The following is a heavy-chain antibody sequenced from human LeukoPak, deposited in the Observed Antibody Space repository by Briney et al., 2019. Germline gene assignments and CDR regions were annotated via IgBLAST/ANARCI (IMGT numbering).Heavy chain of an antibody. CDR1: GGSISSSSYY. CDR2: IYYSGST. CDR3: ARVAAAESWFDP. D-gene: IGHD6-13*01. J-gene: IGHJ5*02. V-gene: IGHV4-39*07. Sequence: SETLSLTCTVSGGSISSSSYYWGWIRQPPGKGLEWIGSIYYSGSTYYNPSLKSRVTISADTSKNQFSLKLSSVTAADTAVYYCARVAAAESWFDPWGQGTLVTVSS.